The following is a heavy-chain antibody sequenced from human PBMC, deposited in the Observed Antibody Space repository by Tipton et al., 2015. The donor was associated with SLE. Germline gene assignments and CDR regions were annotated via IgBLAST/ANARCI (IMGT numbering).Heavy chain of an antibody. V-gene: IGHV4-39*07. CDR3: ARDLYGSGSPYFDY. CDR2: IYYSGST. J-gene: IGHJ4*02. CDR1: GGSISASRYY. D-gene: IGHD3-10*01. Sequence: TLSLTCTVSGGSISASRYYWDWIRQTPGKGLEWIGNIYYSGSTYYNPSLKSRVTISVDTSKNQFSLKLSSVTAADTAVYYCARDLYGSGSPYFDYWGQGTLVTVSS.